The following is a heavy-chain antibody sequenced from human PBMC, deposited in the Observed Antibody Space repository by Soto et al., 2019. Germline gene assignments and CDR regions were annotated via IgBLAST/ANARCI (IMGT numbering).Heavy chain of an antibody. D-gene: IGHD5-12*01. Sequence: LRLSCAASGFTFSSYSMNWVRQAPGKGLEWVSSISSSSSYIYYADSVKGRFTISRDNAKNSLYLQMNSLRAEDTAVYYCARDPGYNYDLPDYWGQGTLVTVSS. CDR1: GFTFSSYS. CDR3: ARDPGYNYDLPDY. CDR2: ISSSSSYI. V-gene: IGHV3-21*01. J-gene: IGHJ4*02.